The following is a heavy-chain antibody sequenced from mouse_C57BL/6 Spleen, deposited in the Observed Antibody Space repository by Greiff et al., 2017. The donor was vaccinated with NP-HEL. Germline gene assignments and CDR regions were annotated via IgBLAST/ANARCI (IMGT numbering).Heavy chain of an antibody. Sequence: QVQLQQSGAELVMPGASVKLSCKASGYTFTSYWMHWVKQRPGQGLEWIGESDPSDSYTNYNQKFKGKSTLTVDKSSSTAYMQLSSLTSEDSAVYYCAREEAMDYWGQGTSVTVSS. CDR1: GYTFTSYW. V-gene: IGHV1-69*01. CDR2: SDPSDSYT. J-gene: IGHJ4*01. CDR3: AREEAMDY.